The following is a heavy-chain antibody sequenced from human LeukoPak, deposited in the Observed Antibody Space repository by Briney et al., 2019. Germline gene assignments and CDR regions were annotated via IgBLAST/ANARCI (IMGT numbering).Heavy chain of an antibody. CDR3: ARDRGPYYYDSSGSYYFDY. CDR2: ISSSSSTV. Sequence: GGSLRLSCAASGFTFNSYGINWVRQAPGKGLEWISYISSSSSTVYYADSVRGRFTISRDNAKNSLYLQMNTLRAEDSAVYYCARDRGPYYYDSSGSYYFDYWGQGTLVTVSS. J-gene: IGHJ4*02. D-gene: IGHD3-22*01. CDR1: GFTFNSYG. V-gene: IGHV3-48*04.